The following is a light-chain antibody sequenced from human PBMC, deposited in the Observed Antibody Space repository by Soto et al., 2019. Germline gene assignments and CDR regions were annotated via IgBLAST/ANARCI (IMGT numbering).Light chain of an antibody. CDR2: AVS. Sequence: QSALTQHRAVSGSPGQAVSISCTGTSSDVGGYNYVSWYQQHPDKAPKLMIYAVSQRPSGVPDRFSGSKSGNTASLPISGLRAEDEADFYCCSYSGSYTFGFGTGAKSPS. J-gene: IGLJ1*01. V-gene: IGLV2-11*01. CDR3: CSYSGSYTFG. CDR1: SSDVGGYNY.